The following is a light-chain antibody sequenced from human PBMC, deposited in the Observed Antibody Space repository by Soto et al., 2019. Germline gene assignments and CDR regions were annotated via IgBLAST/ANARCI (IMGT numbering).Light chain of an antibody. J-gene: IGKJ1*01. CDR2: AAS. V-gene: IGKV1-39*01. CDR3: QQSYITPGT. Sequence: DIQMTQSPSSLSSSVGDRVTITCRASQSMSNYLNWYQQKPGKAPNLLIYAASSLHSGVPSRFSGSGSGTDFTLTISSLQPEDFATYFCQQSYITPGTFGQGTKVEIK. CDR1: QSMSNY.